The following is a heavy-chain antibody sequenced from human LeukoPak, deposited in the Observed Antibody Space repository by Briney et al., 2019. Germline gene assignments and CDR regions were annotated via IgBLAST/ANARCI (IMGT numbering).Heavy chain of an antibody. CDR1: GGSIDSSYC. Sequence: SQTLSLTCTVSGGSIDSSYCWTWIRQPAGKGLEWIGRIYPTGTTNYNPSLKSRVTISLDTSKNQFSLRLSSVTAADTAVYYCVEVFENWGQGTLVTVSS. J-gene: IGHJ4*02. CDR3: VEVFEN. D-gene: IGHD1-1*01. V-gene: IGHV4-61*02. CDR2: IYPTGTT.